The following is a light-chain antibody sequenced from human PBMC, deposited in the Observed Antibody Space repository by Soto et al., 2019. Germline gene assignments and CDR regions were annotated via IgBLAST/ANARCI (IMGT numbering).Light chain of an antibody. Sequence: QSALTQPPSVSGSPGQSITISCTGNSNDIGSYDYVSWYQQHPGKAPRLLIHGVRNRPSGISSRFSASKSGLTASLTISGLQAEDEADYYCSSYTGSSTNTVVFGGGTKLTVL. V-gene: IGLV2-14*01. CDR1: SNDIGSYDY. J-gene: IGLJ2*01. CDR2: GVR. CDR3: SSYTGSSTNTVV.